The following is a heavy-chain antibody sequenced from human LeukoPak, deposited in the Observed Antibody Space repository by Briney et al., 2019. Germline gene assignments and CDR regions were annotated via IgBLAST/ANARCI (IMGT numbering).Heavy chain of an antibody. CDR3: ARENGGIAAAGTYYYYMDV. CDR1: GGTFSSYA. V-gene: IGHV1-69*05. Sequence: SVKVSCKASGGTFSSYAISWVRQAPGQGLEWMGRIIPISGTANYAQKFQGRVTITTDESTSTACMELSSLRSEDTAVYYCARENGGIAAAGTYYYYMDVWGKGTTVTVSS. D-gene: IGHD6-13*01. J-gene: IGHJ6*03. CDR2: IIPISGTA.